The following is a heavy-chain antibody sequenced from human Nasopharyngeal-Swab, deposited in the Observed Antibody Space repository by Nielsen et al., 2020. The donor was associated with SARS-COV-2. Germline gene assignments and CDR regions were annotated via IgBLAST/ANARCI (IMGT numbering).Heavy chain of an antibody. CDR2: IRSKGNNYAT. D-gene: IGHD2-15*01. V-gene: IGHV3-73*01. J-gene: IGHJ4*02. Sequence: SLKISCAASGFTFSDSAIHWVSQASGKGLEWVRRIRSKGNNYATAYSASVKGRFIIFRDDPTNTAYLQMNSLKTEDTAMYYCTRCGGGCYSGRDYWGQGTLVTVSS. CDR1: GFTFSDSA. CDR3: TRCGGGCYSGRDY.